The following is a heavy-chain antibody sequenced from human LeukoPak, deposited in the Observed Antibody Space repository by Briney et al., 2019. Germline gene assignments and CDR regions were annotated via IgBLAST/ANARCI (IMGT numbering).Heavy chain of an antibody. J-gene: IGHJ4*02. D-gene: IGHD6-13*01. CDR3: ARMTYSRHFDY. V-gene: IGHV4-39*01. Sequence: PSETLSLTCTVSGGSISSSSYYWGWIRQPPGKGLDWIGSIYYSGTTYYNPSLKSRVTISVDTSKNQFSLKLNSVTAADTAVYYCARMTYSRHFDYWGQGTLVTVSS. CDR2: IYYSGTT. CDR1: GGSISSSSYY.